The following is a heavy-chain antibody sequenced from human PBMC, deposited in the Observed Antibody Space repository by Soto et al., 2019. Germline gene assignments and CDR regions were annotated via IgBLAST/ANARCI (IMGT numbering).Heavy chain of an antibody. D-gene: IGHD2-2*03. V-gene: IGHV3-15*01. CDR3: ARDGFCLSATCSAGEDY. CDR1: GFTFSNAW. Sequence: PGGSLRLSCAASGFTFSNAWMSWVRQAPGKGLEWVGRIKSKTDGGATDYAAPVKGRFTISRDDSKNTLYLQMNSLNTEDTAVYYCARDGFCLSATCSAGEDYWGQGTPVTVSS. J-gene: IGHJ4*02. CDR2: IKSKTDGGAT.